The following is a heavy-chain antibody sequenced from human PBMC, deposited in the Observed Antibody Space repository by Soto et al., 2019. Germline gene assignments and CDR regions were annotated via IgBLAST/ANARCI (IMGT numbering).Heavy chain of an antibody. CDR1: GFPFDDNA. V-gene: IGHV3-9*01. D-gene: IGHD3-16*01. CDR3: AISQDRGGRTTFIY. CDR2: INWKSDI. J-gene: IGHJ4*02. Sequence: SGGSLRLSCAVSGFPFDDNAMHWVRQSPEKGLEWVSGINWKSDIGYADSVKGRFTISRDKAENSLYLQMNSLRAEDKALYYCAISQDRGGRTTFIYWGQGTQVTVSS.